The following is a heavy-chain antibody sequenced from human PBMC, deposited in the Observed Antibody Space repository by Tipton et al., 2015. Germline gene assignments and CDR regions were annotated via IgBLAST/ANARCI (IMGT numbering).Heavy chain of an antibody. V-gene: IGHV4-34*01. D-gene: IGHD5-24*01. CDR3: ARDLEHGMDV. CDR2: INDSGST. Sequence: TLSLTCAVYGGSFSDYYWSWIRQTPGEGLEWIGEINDSGSTNYNPSLKTRVTISGDTSKNHFSLSLTSVTAADTAIYYCARDLEHGMDVWGQGTTVTVSS. J-gene: IGHJ6*02. CDR1: GGSFSDYY.